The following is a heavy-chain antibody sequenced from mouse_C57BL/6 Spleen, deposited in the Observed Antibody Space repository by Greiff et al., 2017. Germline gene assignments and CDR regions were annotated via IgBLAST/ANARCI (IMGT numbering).Heavy chain of an antibody. Sequence: QVQLQQPGAELVKPGASVKMSCKASGYTFTSYWITWVKQRPGQGLEWIGDIYPGSGSTNYNEKFKSKATLTVDTSSSTAYMQLSSLTSEDSAVXYCARDDDYDAGYYAMDYWGQGTSVTVSS. CDR3: ARDDDYDAGYYAMDY. V-gene: IGHV1-55*01. J-gene: IGHJ4*01. CDR2: IYPGSGST. CDR1: GYTFTSYW. D-gene: IGHD2-4*01.